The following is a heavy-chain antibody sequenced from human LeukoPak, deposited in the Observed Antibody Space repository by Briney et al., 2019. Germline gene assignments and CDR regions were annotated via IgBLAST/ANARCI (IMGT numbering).Heavy chain of an antibody. Sequence: GGSLRLSCAASGFTFSSYSMNWVRQAPGKGLEWVSYISSSSSTIYYADSVKGRFTISRDNAKNSLYLQMNSLRAEDTAVYYCARDIVVVPAAQKGTYNWFDPWGQGTLVTVSS. V-gene: IGHV3-48*01. D-gene: IGHD2-2*01. J-gene: IGHJ5*02. CDR2: ISSSSSTI. CDR1: GFTFSSYS. CDR3: ARDIVVVPAAQKGTYNWFDP.